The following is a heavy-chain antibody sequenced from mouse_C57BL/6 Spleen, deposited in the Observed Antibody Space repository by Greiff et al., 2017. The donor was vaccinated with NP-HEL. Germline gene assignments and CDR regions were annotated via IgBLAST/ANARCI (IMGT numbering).Heavy chain of an antibody. D-gene: IGHD2-4*01. CDR3: ARRDHYDYDDWFAY. CDR1: GYTFTDYN. Sequence: VHVKQSGPELVKPGASVKMSCKASGYTFTDYNMHWVKQSHGKSLEWIGYINPNNGGTSYNQKFKGKATLTVNKSSSTAYMELRSLTSEDSAVYYCARRDHYDYDDWFAYWGQGTLVTVSA. J-gene: IGHJ3*01. CDR2: INPNNGGT. V-gene: IGHV1-22*01.